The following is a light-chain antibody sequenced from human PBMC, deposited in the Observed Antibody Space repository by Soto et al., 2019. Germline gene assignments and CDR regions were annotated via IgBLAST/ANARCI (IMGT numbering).Light chain of an antibody. CDR1: QSVRKY. CDR2: AAS. Sequence: EFVLTQSPATLSLSPGERVTLSCRASQSVRKYLGWYQQKPGQAPRLLIYAASSRATGIPDRFSGGGSGTDFTLTISRLEPEDFAVYYCQQCGSSPWTFGQGTKVDIK. CDR3: QQCGSSPWT. J-gene: IGKJ1*01. V-gene: IGKV3-20*01.